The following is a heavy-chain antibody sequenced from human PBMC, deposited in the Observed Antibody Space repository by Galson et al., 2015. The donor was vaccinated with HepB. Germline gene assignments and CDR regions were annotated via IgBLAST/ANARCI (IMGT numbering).Heavy chain of an antibody. J-gene: IGHJ4*02. CDR1: GFTFRNYN. CDR3: GRAGRAPPDY. Sequence: SLRLSCAASGFTFRNYNMNWVRQAPGKGLEWVSYISDSSDYIYYADSLKGRFTISRDNAKNSLYLQMDNLRAEDTAEYYCGRAGRAPPDYWGQGTLVTVS. D-gene: IGHD1-14*01. CDR2: ISDSSDYI. V-gene: IGHV3-21*01.